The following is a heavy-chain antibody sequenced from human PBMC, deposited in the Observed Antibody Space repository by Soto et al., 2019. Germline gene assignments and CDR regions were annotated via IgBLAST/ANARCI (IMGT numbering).Heavy chain of an antibody. J-gene: IGHJ4*02. V-gene: IGHV3-9*01. CDR1: GFRFDVYG. CDR3: VKDALTTVAYYFDY. D-gene: IGHD4-17*01. Sequence: HPGGSLRLSCEVSGFRFDVYGMHWVRQAPGKGLEWIAGISRDSRSISYGASMKGRFTISRDNAKNSLYLQLNSLRADDTAFYYCVKDALTTVAYYFDYWGQGALVTVSS. CDR2: ISRDSRSI.